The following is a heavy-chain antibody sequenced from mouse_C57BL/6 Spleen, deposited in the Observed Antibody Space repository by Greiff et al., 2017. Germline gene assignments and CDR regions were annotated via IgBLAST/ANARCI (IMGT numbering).Heavy chain of an antibody. V-gene: IGHV3-6*01. CDR3: AGYGYDYAMDY. Sequence: EVHLVESGPGLVKPSQSLSLTCSVTGYSITSGYYWNWIRQFPGNKLEWMGYISYDGSNNYNPSLKNRISITRDTSKNQFFLKLNSVTTEDTATYYCAGYGYDYAMDYWGQGTSVTVSS. CDR2: ISYDGSN. D-gene: IGHD2-2*01. CDR1: GYSITSGYY. J-gene: IGHJ4*01.